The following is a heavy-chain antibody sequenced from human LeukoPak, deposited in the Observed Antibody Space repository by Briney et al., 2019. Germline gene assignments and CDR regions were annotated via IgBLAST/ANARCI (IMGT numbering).Heavy chain of an antibody. Sequence: GGSLRLSCAASGFTFSSYAMSWVRQAQGKGLEWVSAISGSGGSTYYADSVKGRFTISRDNSKNTLYLQINSLRAEDTAVYYCAKGHGSGSYGYFDYWGQGTLVTVSS. J-gene: IGHJ4*02. V-gene: IGHV3-23*01. D-gene: IGHD3-10*01. CDR1: GFTFSSYA. CDR2: ISGSGGST. CDR3: AKGHGSGSYGYFDY.